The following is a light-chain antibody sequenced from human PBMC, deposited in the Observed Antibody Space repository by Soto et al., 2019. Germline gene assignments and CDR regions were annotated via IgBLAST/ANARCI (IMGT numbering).Light chain of an antibody. J-gene: IGKJ5*01. CDR3: QQRSNWPPIT. CDR2: DAS. Sequence: TQSPSTLSASVGDRVTITCRASQSISSWLAWHQQKPGQAPRLLIYDASNRATGIPARFSGSGSGTDFTLTISSLEPEDFAVYYCQQRSNWPPITFGQGTRLEIK. V-gene: IGKV3-11*01. CDR1: QSISSW.